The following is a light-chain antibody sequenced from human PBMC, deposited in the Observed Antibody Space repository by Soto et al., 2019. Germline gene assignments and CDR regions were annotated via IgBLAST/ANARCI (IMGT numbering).Light chain of an antibody. CDR1: QSVSNDF. V-gene: IGKV3-20*01. CDR3: DQRQSWPRI. Sequence: WTQAESNRSVDRGVGAELRCRSSQSVSNDFLAWYQQKPGQAPRLLIYGASTRATDDPDRFSGSRSGTDFSITISDVEPEDFAVYFCDQRQSWPRIFSQGTRLEIK. CDR2: GAS. J-gene: IGKJ5*01.